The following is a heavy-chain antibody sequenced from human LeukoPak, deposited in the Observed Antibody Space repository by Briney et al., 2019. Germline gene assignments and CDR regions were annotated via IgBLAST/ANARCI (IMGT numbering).Heavy chain of an antibody. D-gene: IGHD6-13*01. Sequence: ASVKLSCKTSGYRSTAHFMYWVRRAPVQGLEWMGWINPNDGGTNYAQKFQGRVTLTRDTTFTTTYMDVTRLTSDDTAVYYCARGGVPGQQLDYWGPGTLVTVSS. V-gene: IGHV1-2*02. CDR2: INPNDGGT. J-gene: IGHJ4*02. CDR3: ARGGVPGQQLDY. CDR1: GYRSTAHF.